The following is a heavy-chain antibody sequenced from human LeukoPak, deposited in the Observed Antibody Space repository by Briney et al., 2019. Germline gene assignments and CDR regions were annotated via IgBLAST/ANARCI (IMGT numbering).Heavy chain of an antibody. CDR1: GFPFSDFH. V-gene: IGHV3-11*04. CDR2: ITSGGGFK. Sequence: GGSLRLSCVGAGFPFSDFHMSWIRQAPGKGLEWVSYITSGGGFKYYADSVKGRFSISRDDSKNSVFLQMNSLRVEDTAVYYCARVRPGSSGSYYRTSWGQGTLVTVSS. J-gene: IGHJ4*02. D-gene: IGHD3-22*01. CDR3: ARVRPGSSGSYYRTS.